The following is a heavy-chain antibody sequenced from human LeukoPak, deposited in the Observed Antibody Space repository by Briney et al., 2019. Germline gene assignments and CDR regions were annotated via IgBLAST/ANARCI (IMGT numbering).Heavy chain of an antibody. Sequence: ASVKVSCKASGYTFTSYYMHWVRQAPGQGLEWMGIINPSGGSTSYAQKFQGRVTMTRDTSTSTVYMELSSLRSVDTAVYYCARGIRGAYDFWSGPSGGYYGMDVWGQGTTVTVSS. V-gene: IGHV1-46*01. CDR1: GYTFTSYY. CDR2: INPSGGST. CDR3: ARGIRGAYDFWSGPSGGYYGMDV. D-gene: IGHD3-3*01. J-gene: IGHJ6*02.